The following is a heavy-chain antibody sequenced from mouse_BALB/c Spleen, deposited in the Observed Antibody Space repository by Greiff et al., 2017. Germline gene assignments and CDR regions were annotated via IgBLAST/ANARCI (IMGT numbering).Heavy chain of an antibody. CDR1: GFTFSSFG. CDR2: ISSGSSTI. J-gene: IGHJ4*01. V-gene: IGHV5-17*02. D-gene: IGHD2-4*01. CDR3: ARPSTMITTGAMDY. Sequence: EVKLMESGGGLVQPGGSRKLSCAASGFTFSSFGMHWVRQAPEKGLEWVAYISSGSSTIYYADTVKGRFTISRDNPKNTLFLQMTSLRSEDTAMYYCARPSTMITTGAMDYWGQGTSVTVSS.